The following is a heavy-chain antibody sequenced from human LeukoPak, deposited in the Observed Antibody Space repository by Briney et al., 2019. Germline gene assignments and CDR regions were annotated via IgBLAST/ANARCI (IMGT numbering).Heavy chain of an antibody. Sequence: GGSLRLSCAASGFTVSSNYMSWVRQAPGKGLEWVSVIYSGGNTYYADSVKGRFTISRDNSKNTLYLQMNSLRAEDTAVYYCATAPSGSGTFLDYWGQGTLVTVSS. J-gene: IGHJ4*02. CDR1: GFTVSSNY. D-gene: IGHD3-10*01. CDR2: IYSGGNT. V-gene: IGHV3-66*01. CDR3: ATAPSGSGTFLDY.